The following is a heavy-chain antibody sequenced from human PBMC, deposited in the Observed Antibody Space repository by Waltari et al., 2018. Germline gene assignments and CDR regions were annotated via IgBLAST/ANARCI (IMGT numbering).Heavy chain of an antibody. CDR3: AREEDYYFDY. D-gene: IGHD3-10*01. Sequence: EVQLVESGGSVVRPGGSLRLSCAAPGFPFVSYGFSWVRQAPGKGLEWVSNINWNGGTTNYADSVKGRFTISRDNAKNSLYLQMNSLRAEDTALYYCAREEDYYFDYWGQGTLVTVSS. V-gene: IGHV3-20*04. J-gene: IGHJ4*02. CDR2: INWNGGTT. CDR1: GFPFVSYG.